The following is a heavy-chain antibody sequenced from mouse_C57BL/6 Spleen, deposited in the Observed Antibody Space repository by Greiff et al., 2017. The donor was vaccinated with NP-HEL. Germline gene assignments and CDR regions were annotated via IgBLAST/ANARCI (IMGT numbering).Heavy chain of an antibody. CDR3: ARGGYDSYAMDY. CDR2: IDPSDSYT. J-gene: IGHJ4*01. D-gene: IGHD2-2*01. CDR1: GYTFTSYW. Sequence: QVQLQQPGAELVRPGTSVKLSCKASGYTFTSYWMHWVKQRPGQGLEWIGVIDPSDSYTNYNQKFKGKATLTVDTSSSTAYMQLSSLTSEDSAVYYCARGGYDSYAMDYWGQGTSVTVSS. V-gene: IGHV1-59*01.